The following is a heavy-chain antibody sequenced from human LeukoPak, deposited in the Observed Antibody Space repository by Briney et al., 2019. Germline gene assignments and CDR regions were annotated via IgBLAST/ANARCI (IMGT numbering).Heavy chain of an antibody. CDR3: ARGHVVVVAAAPVYYYGMDV. Sequence: SVKVSCKASGGAFSSYAISWVRQAPGQGLEWMGRIIPILGIANYAQKFQGRVTITADKSTSTAYMELSSLRSEDTAVYYCARGHVVVVAAAPVYYYGMDVWGQGTTVTVSS. J-gene: IGHJ6*02. CDR2: IIPILGIA. CDR1: GGAFSSYA. V-gene: IGHV1-69*04. D-gene: IGHD2-15*01.